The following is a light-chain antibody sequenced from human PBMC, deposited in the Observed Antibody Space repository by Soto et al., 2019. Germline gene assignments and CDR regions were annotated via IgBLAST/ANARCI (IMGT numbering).Light chain of an antibody. CDR2: DAS. CDR3: QQYNRYSLT. CDR1: QSISSW. J-gene: IGKJ4*01. V-gene: IGKV1-5*01. Sequence: DIRMTQSPSTLSASVGDRVTITCRACQSISSWLAWYQQKPGKAPKLLIYDASSLESGVPSRFSGSGSDTEFTLTINNLQPDDFATYHCQQYNRYSLTFGGGTKVEIK.